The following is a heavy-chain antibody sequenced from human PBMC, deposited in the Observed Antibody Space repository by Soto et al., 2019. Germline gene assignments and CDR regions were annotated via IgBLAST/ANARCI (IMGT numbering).Heavy chain of an antibody. Sequence: SETLSLTCTVSGGSISSDYWSWIRQPPGKGLEWIGYIYYSGSTNYNPSLKSRVTISVDTSKNQFSLKLSSVTAADTAVYYCARQSGSGYYMDVWGKGTTVTVSS. J-gene: IGHJ6*03. CDR2: IYYSGST. V-gene: IGHV4-59*08. CDR1: GGSISSDY. D-gene: IGHD5-12*01. CDR3: ARQSGSGYYMDV.